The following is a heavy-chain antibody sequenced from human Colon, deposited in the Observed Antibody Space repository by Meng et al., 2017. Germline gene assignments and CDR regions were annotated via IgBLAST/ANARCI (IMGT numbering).Heavy chain of an antibody. CDR2: IYYSGST. V-gene: IGHV4-31*03. CDR1: GGSISSGGFY. D-gene: IGHD4-17*01. J-gene: IGHJ5*02. Sequence: LQEAGPGLVKPSQTLSLTCTVSGGSISSGGFYWSWIRQSPGKGLEWIGYIYYSGSTYYNPSLRSRVAISIDTSKNQFSLKLTSVTAADTAVYFCARTNYGDYNWFDPWGQGTLVTVSS. CDR3: ARTNYGDYNWFDP.